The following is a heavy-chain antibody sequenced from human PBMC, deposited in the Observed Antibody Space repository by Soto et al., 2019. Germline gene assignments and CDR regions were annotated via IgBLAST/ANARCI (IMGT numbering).Heavy chain of an antibody. CDR1: GFTFSSYA. J-gene: IGHJ4*02. Sequence: EVQLVDSGGGLVQPGESLRLSCAASGFTFSSYAMSWVRQAPGKGLEWVSAISGSGGSTYYADSVKGRFTISRDDSTNTLCLRMNSVRAEGMAVSYCAKKGIVCGADCYPMGHYDYWGQGPVVTVSS. D-gene: IGHD2-21*02. CDR3: AKKGIVCGADCYPMGHYDY. V-gene: IGHV3-23*04. CDR2: ISGSGGST.